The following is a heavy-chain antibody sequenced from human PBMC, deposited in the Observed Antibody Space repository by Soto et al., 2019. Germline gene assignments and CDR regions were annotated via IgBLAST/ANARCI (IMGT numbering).Heavy chain of an antibody. D-gene: IGHD1-1*01. CDR1: GFTFNNYA. V-gene: IGHV3-23*01. CDR3: ARDQSWHDLVWWFDP. CDR2: ISGSGGST. J-gene: IGHJ5*02. Sequence: GESLKISCAVSGFTFNNYAMSWVRQAPGKGLEWVSAISGSGGSTYYADSVKGRFTISRDNSKNTLYLQMNSLRAEDTAVYYCARDQSWHDLVWWFDPWGQGTLVTVSS.